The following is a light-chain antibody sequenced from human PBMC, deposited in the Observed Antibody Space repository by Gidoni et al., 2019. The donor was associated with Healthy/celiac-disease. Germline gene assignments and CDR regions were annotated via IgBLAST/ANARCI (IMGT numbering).Light chain of an antibody. CDR1: SSDVGGYNY. V-gene: IGLV2-14*01. CDR2: DVS. CDR3: SSYTSSSTPLV. J-gene: IGLJ1*01. Sequence: QSALTQPASVSGSPGQSITISCTGTSSDVGGYNYVSWYQQHPGKYPKLMIYDVSNLPSGVSNRFSGSKSGNTASLTISGLQAEDEADYYCSSYTSSSTPLVFGTGTKVTVL.